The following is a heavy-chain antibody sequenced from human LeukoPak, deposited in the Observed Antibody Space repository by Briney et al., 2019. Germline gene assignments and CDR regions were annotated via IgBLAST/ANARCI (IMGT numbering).Heavy chain of an antibody. CDR3: ARPSGGYRYRFDY. J-gene: IGHJ4*02. V-gene: IGHV4-39*01. Sequence: SETLSLTCTVSGGSISSSSYYWGWIRQPPGKGLEWIGSIYYSGTPYYSPSLKSRVTISVDASTNQFSLKLSSVTAADTAVYYCARPSGGYRYRFDYWGQGTLVTVSS. CDR2: IYYSGTP. CDR1: GGSISSSSYY. D-gene: IGHD5-18*01.